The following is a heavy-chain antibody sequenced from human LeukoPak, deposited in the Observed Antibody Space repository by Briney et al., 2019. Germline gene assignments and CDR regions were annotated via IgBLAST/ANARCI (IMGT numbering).Heavy chain of an antibody. D-gene: IGHD6-13*01. J-gene: IGHJ2*01. CDR2: IYTRGST. CDR1: GGSISSYD. V-gene: IGHV4-4*07. CDR3: ARLSSSWYQDWYFDL. Sequence: SETLSLTCTVSGGSISSYDWNWLRQPAGKGLEWIGRIYTRGSTNYNPSLKSRVSMSVDTSKKQFSLKLSSVTAADTAVYYCARLSSSWYQDWYFDLWGRGTLVTVSS.